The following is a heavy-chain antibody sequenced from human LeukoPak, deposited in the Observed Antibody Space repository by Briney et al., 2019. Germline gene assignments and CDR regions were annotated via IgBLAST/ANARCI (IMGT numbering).Heavy chain of an antibody. CDR3: ARDRPAGGVGDFDH. V-gene: IGHV3-66*01. Sequence: GGSLILSCAASGFTVSSHYMSWVRQAPGKGLEWVSAIYTDGSTYYAGSVKGRFTISRDNSENTLYLQMNSLRVEDTAVYYCARDRPAGGVGDFDHWGQGTLVTVSS. J-gene: IGHJ4*02. CDR2: IYTDGST. CDR1: GFTVSSHY. D-gene: IGHD3-16*01.